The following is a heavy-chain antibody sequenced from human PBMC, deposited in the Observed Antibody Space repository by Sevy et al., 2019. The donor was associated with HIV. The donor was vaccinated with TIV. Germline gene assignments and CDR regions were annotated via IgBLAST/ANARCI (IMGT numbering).Heavy chain of an antibody. CDR3: ARDRGEILSSAFNY. D-gene: IGHD3-10*01. Sequence: GGPLRLSCAASGFSFSEYGMHWVRQAPGKGLEWVAVISHDGRNNKYNPDSVKGRFTISRDNSKNTLYLQMNSLRAEDTAIYYCARDRGEILSSAFNYWGQGTLVTVSS. CDR2: ISHDGRNNK. V-gene: IGHV3-30*04. CDR1: GFSFSEYG. J-gene: IGHJ4*02.